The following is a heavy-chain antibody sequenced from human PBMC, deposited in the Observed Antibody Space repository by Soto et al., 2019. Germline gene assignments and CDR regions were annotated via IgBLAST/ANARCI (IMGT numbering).Heavy chain of an antibody. J-gene: IGHJ4*01. CDR3: ASLSGGRSVAEY. D-gene: IGHD2-15*01. V-gene: IGHV5-51*01. CDR1: GDRCTSYC. Sequence: PWESLRVSCSGAGDRCTSYCSRWVRHMHGKGLEWMGIIYPGDSDTTYSPSFQGQVTISADKSVSTASLHWSSLKASDTARYYFASLSGGRSVAEYRRHRTSVPVS. CDR2: IYPGDSDT.